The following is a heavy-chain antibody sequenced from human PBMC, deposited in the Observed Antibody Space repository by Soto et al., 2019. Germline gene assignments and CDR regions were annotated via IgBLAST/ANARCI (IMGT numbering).Heavy chain of an antibody. CDR2: IRSKGKNYAT. CDR3: ASLEGYCSGDTCYDS. D-gene: IGHD2-15*01. V-gene: IGHV3-73*01. Sequence: PGGSLRLSCAASGFTFSGSAMHWVRQASGKGLEWVGRIRSKGKNYATAYAASVKGRFTISRDDSKNTAYLEINSLKTEDTAVYYCASLEGYCSGDTCYDSWGQGTQVTVSS. J-gene: IGHJ4*02. CDR1: GFTFSGSA.